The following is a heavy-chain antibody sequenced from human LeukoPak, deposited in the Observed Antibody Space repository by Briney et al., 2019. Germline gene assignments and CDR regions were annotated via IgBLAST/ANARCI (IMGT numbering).Heavy chain of an antibody. Sequence: PGVSLRLSCAASGFTFSSYGMHWVRQAPGKGLEWMAFIRFDGTNKYHADSVTGRFTVSRDNSKHTLFLQMNSLRFGDTAIYYCARDKYVSTIRSIWSFAFWGQGTLVSVSS. CDR3: ARDKYVSTIRSIWSFAF. J-gene: IGHJ4*02. CDR1: GFTFSSYG. V-gene: IGHV3-30*02. CDR2: IRFDGTNK. D-gene: IGHD6-13*01.